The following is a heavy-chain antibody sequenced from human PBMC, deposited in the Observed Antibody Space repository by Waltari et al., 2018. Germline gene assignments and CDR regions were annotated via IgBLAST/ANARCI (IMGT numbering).Heavy chain of an antibody. D-gene: IGHD3-10*01. CDR2: IRSKAYGGTT. Sequence: EVQLVESGGGLVQPGRSLRLSCTASGFTFGDYAMSWFRQAPGQGLEWVGFIRSKAYGGTTEYAASVKSRFTISRDDSKSIAYLQMNSLKTEDTAVYYCTRGYQGPPGAGSYYQTLDYWGQGTLVTVSS. J-gene: IGHJ4*02. CDR3: TRGYQGPPGAGSYYQTLDY. V-gene: IGHV3-49*03. CDR1: GFTFGDYA.